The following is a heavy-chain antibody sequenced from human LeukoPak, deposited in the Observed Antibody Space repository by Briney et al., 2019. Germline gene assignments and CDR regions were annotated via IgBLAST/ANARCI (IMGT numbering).Heavy chain of an antibody. CDR2: ISGSGGST. V-gene: IGHV3-23*01. Sequence: GGSLRLSCAASGFTFNNYALTWVRRAPGKGLEWVSAISGSGGSTYYADSVKGRFTISRDNSKNSLYLQMNSLRTEDTALYYCAKSTSTVTPLVSWGQGTLVTVSS. D-gene: IGHD4-17*01. CDR3: AKSTSTVTPLVS. CDR1: GFTFNNYA. J-gene: IGHJ5*02.